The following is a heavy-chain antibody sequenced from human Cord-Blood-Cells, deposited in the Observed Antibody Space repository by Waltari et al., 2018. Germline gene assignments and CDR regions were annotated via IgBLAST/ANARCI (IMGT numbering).Heavy chain of an antibody. CDR3: ARVSGRGIAAAGLNY. J-gene: IGHJ4*02. D-gene: IGHD6-13*01. CDR1: GGAISSSNW. CDR2: IYHSGST. V-gene: IGHV4-4*02. Sequence: QVQLQESGPGLVKPSGTLSLTCAVSGGAISSSNWWSWVRQPPGKGLEWIGEIYHSGSTNYNPSLKSRVTISVDKSKNQFSLKLSSVTAADTAVYYCARVSGRGIAAAGLNYWGQGTLVTVSS.